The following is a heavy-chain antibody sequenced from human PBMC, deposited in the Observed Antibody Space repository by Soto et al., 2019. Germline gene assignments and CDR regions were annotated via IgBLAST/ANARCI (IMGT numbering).Heavy chain of an antibody. CDR3: ARGEEEGNYFDN. J-gene: IGHJ4*02. Sequence: QVQLVESGGGVVQPGRSLRLSCAASGFTFRNYGMHWVRQAPGKGLEWVASIWHDGSFKYEADSVKGRFTISRDNSKNTLSLQMNSLRADDTAAYYCARGEEEGNYFDNWGLGTLVTVSS. CDR1: GFTFRNYG. CDR2: IWHDGSFK. V-gene: IGHV3-33*01.